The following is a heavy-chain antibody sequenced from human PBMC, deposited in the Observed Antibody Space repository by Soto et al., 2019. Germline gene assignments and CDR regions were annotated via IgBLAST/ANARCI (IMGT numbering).Heavy chain of an antibody. CDR3: ASFLRQPDRDCSGGTGGAFAEYFQH. CDR2: INHSGST. CDR1: GGSFSGYY. V-gene: IGHV4-34*01. D-gene: IGHD2-15*01. Sequence: QVQLQQWGAGLLKPSETLSLTCAVYGGSFSGYYWSWIRQPPGKGLEWIGEINHSGSTNYNPSLKSRVTISVDTSKNQFSLKLSSVTAADTAVYYCASFLRQPDRDCSGGTGGAFAEYFQHWGQGTLVTVSS. J-gene: IGHJ1*01.